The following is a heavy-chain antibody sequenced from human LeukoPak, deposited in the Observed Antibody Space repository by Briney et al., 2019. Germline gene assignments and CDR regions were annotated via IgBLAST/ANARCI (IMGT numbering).Heavy chain of an antibody. J-gene: IGHJ3*02. CDR3: ARQGPFHRAFDI. Sequence: GEPLKISCKGAGYRFTSYWIGWVRQLPGKGLEWMGIIYPGDSDTRYSPSFQGQVTISADKSISTAYLQWSSLKASDTAMYYCARQGPFHRAFDIWGQGTMVTVSS. V-gene: IGHV5-51*01. CDR2: IYPGDSDT. CDR1: GYRFTSYW. D-gene: IGHD2/OR15-2a*01.